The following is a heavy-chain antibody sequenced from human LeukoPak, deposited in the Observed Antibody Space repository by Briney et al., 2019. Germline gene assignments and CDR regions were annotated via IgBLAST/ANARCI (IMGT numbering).Heavy chain of an antibody. V-gene: IGHV4-39*02. CDR2: IYYSGST. CDR1: GGSSSSSSYY. D-gene: IGHD6-19*01. J-gene: IGHJ4*02. CDR3: GREGSAYSSGWYFDY. Sequence: PAETLSLTCTVSGGSSSSSSYYWGWIRQPPGKGLECIGSIYYSGSTYYNPSLKSRVTISVHTSKNHVSLKRSSVTDADTAVYYCGREGSAYSSGWYFDYWGQGTLVTVSS.